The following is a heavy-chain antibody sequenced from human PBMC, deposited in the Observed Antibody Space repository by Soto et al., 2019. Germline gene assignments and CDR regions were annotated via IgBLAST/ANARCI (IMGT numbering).Heavy chain of an antibody. CDR2: INHSGST. Sequence: SETMSLTCAVDGGSFSGYYWGWFCQPPGKGLEWIGEINHSGSTNYNPSLKSRVTISVDTSKNQFSLKLSSVTAADTAVYYCARGLSVLSPFDYWGQGTLVTVSS. J-gene: IGHJ4*02. V-gene: IGHV4-34*01. D-gene: IGHD6-6*01. CDR1: GGSFSGYY. CDR3: ARGLSVLSPFDY.